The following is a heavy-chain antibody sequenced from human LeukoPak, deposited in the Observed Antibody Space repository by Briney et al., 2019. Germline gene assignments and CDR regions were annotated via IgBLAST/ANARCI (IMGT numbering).Heavy chain of an antibody. D-gene: IGHD3-22*01. J-gene: IGHJ1*01. Sequence: ASVKVSCKASGYTFTGYYMHWVRQAPGQGLEWMGWINPNSGGTNYAQKFQGRVTMARDTSTSTAYMELSSLRSDDTAVYYCASDNDTRHEHWGQGTLVTVSS. CDR3: ASDNDTRHEH. V-gene: IGHV1-2*02. CDR2: INPNSGGT. CDR1: GYTFTGYY.